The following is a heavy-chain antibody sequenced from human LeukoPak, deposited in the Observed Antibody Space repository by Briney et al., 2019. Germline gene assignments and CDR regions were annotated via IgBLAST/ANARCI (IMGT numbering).Heavy chain of an antibody. CDR1: GVSITTYY. Sequence: SETLSLTCTVSGVSITTYYWSWIRQTPGKGLELIGYIYYSGSTNYNPSLKSRVTISIDKSKNQFSLSLSSVTAADTAMYYCARRVSSGCYYFDYWGQGTLVTVSS. CDR2: IYYSGST. J-gene: IGHJ4*02. CDR3: ARRVSSGCYYFDY. V-gene: IGHV4-59*01. D-gene: IGHD3-22*01.